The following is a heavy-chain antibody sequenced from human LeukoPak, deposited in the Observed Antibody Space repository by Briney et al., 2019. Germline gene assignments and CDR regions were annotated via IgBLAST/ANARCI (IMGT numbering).Heavy chain of an antibody. D-gene: IGHD6-13*01. Sequence: SETLSLTCTVSDGSISSYYWSWIRQPPGNGREWIGYIYYSGSTNYNPSLTSRVTISVYTSKNQWSLKLSSVTAADTPVYYFARDRGIAAAGPDFDYWGQGTLVTVSS. V-gene: IGHV4-59*01. CDR1: DGSISSYY. CDR3: ARDRGIAAAGPDFDY. J-gene: IGHJ4*02. CDR2: IYYSGST.